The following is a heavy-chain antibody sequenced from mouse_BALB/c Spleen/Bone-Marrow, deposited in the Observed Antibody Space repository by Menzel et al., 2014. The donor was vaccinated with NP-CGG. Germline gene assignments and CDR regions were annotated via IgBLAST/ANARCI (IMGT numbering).Heavy chain of an antibody. CDR3: TREDYGYTFAY. CDR1: GFTFSSYT. CDR2: ISSGGSYT. Sequence: EVKLVESGGGLVKPGGSLKLSCAASGFTFSSYTMSWVRQTPEKRLEWVATISSGGSYTYYPDNVKGRFTISRDNAKNTLYLQMSSLKSEDTAMYYCTREDYGYTFAYWGQGTLVTVSA. J-gene: IGHJ3*01. V-gene: IGHV5-6-4*01. D-gene: IGHD1-2*01.